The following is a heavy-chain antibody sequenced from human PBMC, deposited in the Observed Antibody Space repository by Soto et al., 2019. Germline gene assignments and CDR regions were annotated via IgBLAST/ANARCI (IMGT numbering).Heavy chain of an antibody. D-gene: IGHD3-22*01. Sequence: SVKVSCKASGGTFSSYAISWVRQAPGQGLEWMGGIIPIFGTANYAQKFQGRVTITADESTSTAYMELSSLRSEDTAVYYCATWGGREIGPDYYDSSGSLDYYGMDVWGQGTTVTVSS. J-gene: IGHJ6*02. CDR3: ATWGGREIGPDYYDSSGSLDYYGMDV. CDR1: GGTFSSYA. CDR2: IIPIFGTA. V-gene: IGHV1-69*13.